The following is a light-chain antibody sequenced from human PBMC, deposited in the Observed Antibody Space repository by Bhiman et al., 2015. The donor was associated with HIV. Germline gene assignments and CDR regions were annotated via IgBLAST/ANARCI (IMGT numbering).Light chain of an antibody. Sequence: QSALTQPASMSGSPGQSITISCTGTSSDVGTYNYVSWYQQYPGKAPKLLIYDVSKRPSGVSNRFSGSKSGNTASLTISGLQAEDEAEYYCSAWDDFLKGVFGGGTKLTVL. CDR1: SSDVGTYNY. CDR3: SAWDDFLKGV. CDR2: DVS. V-gene: IGLV2-14*01. J-gene: IGLJ3*02.